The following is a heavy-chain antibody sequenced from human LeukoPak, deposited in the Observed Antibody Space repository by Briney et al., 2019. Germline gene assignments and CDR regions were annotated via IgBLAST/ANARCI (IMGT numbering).Heavy chain of an antibody. CDR3: AREEGALVVPADAFDI. CDR2: ISPNSGDT. Sequence: ASVKVSCKASGYTFTGYYMHWVRQAPGQGLEWMGWISPNSGDTDIAQKFQGRVTMTRDTSISTAYMELSRLRSDDTAVYYCAREEGALVVPADAFDIRGQGTMVTVSS. V-gene: IGHV1-2*02. CDR1: GYTFTGYY. J-gene: IGHJ3*02. D-gene: IGHD2-2*01.